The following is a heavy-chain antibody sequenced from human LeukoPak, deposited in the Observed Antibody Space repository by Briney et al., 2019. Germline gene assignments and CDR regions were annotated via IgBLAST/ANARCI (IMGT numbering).Heavy chain of an antibody. CDR1: GFTFSSYS. CDR3: AKDAPHYYGMDV. J-gene: IGHJ6*02. V-gene: IGHV3-21*04. CDR2: ISGSSSYI. Sequence: PGGSLRLSCAASGFTFSSYSMNWIRQAPGKGPEWVSSISGSSSYIYYADSVRGRFTISRDNSKNSLYLQMNSLRTEDTALYYCAKDAPHYYGMDVWGQGTTVTVSS.